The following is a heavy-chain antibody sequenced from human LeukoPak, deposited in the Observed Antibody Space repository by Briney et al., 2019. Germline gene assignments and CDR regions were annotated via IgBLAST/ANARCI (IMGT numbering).Heavy chain of an antibody. CDR3: ARSSASPLTTATGHDH. D-gene: IGHD4-17*01. Sequence: ASVKVSCKASGYTFTGYYMHWVRQAPGQGLEWMGWINPNSGGTNYAQKFQGRVTMTRDTSISTAYMELSRLRSDDTAVYYCARSSASPLTTATGHDHWGQGTLVTVSP. J-gene: IGHJ4*02. CDR1: GYTFTGYY. CDR2: INPNSGGT. V-gene: IGHV1-2*02.